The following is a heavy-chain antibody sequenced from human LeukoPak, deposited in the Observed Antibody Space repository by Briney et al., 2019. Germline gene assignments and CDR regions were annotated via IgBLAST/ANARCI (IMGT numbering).Heavy chain of an antibody. D-gene: IGHD6-19*01. CDR2: ITWDSSSL. V-gene: IGHV3-9*01. CDR3: AKGGSAYYYYYYGMDV. Sequence: GRSLRLSCAASGFSFGDYAMHWVRQVPGKGLEWVSGITWDSSSLGYADSVKGRFTISRDNAQTSLYLQMNSLRAEDTALYYCAKGGSAYYYYYYGMDVWGQGTTVTV. J-gene: IGHJ6*02. CDR1: GFSFGDYA.